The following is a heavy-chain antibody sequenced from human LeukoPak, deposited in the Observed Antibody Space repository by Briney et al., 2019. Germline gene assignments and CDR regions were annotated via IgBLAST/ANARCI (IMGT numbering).Heavy chain of an antibody. V-gene: IGHV4-59*01. D-gene: IGHD2/OR15-2a*01. CDR2: IYYSGST. CDR1: GGSISSYY. Sequence: KPSGTLSLTCTVSGGSISSYYWSWIRQPPGKGLEWIGYIYYSGSTNYNPSLKSRVTISVDTSKNQFSLKLSSVTAADTAVYYCARDLNIPGAFDIWGQGTMVTVSS. CDR3: ARDLNIPGAFDI. J-gene: IGHJ3*02.